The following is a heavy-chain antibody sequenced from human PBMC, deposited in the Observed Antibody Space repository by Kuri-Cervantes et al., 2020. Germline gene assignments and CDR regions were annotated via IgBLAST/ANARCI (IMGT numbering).Heavy chain of an antibody. CDR1: GFTFSSYA. V-gene: IGHV3-30-3*01. CDR2: ISYDGSNK. Sequence: GESLKISCAASGFTFSSYAVHWVRQAPGKGLEWVAVISYDGSNKYYADSVKGRFTISRGNSKNTLYLQMNSLRAEDTAVYYCARESTSGWYPWGQGTLVTVSS. D-gene: IGHD6-19*01. CDR3: ARESTSGWYP. J-gene: IGHJ5*02.